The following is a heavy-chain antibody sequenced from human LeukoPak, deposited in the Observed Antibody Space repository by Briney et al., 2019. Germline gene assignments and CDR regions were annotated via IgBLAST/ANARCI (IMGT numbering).Heavy chain of an antibody. Sequence: SETLSLTCTVSGGSISSYYRSWIRQPAGKGLEWIGRIYTSGSTNYNPSLKSRVTMSVDMSKNQFSLKLSSVTAADTAVYYCARDRVVQGVYLYFDYWGQGTLVTVSS. J-gene: IGHJ4*02. D-gene: IGHD3-10*01. CDR3: ARDRVVQGVYLYFDY. V-gene: IGHV4-4*07. CDR1: GGSISSYY. CDR2: IYTSGST.